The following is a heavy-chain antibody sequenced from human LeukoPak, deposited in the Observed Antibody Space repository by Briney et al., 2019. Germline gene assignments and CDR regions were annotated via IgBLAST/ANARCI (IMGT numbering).Heavy chain of an antibody. V-gene: IGHV4-4*02. J-gene: IGHJ1*01. CDR1: GGSITSTNY. Sequence: PSETLSLTCGVSGGSITSTNYWTWVRQPPGKGLEWIGEVNLQGSTNYNPSLMGRVAISVDMSENHISLQLTSVTAADTAVYYCARERYCSSTSCYSDGYFQHWGQGTLVTVSS. CDR3: ARERYCSSTSCYSDGYFQH. D-gene: IGHD2-2*01. CDR2: VNLQGST.